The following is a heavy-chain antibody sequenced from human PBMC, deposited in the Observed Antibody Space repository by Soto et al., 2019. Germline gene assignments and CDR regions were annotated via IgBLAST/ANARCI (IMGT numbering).Heavy chain of an antibody. CDR1: GITFSSYG. CDR3: ARDTFYYDGSGTSSGGFDP. V-gene: IGHV3-33*01. J-gene: IGHJ5*02. CDR2: VWYDGKDK. D-gene: IGHD3-10*01. Sequence: QVQVVESGGGVVQPGRSLRLSCAASGITFSSYGMHWVRQAPGKGLEWVALVWYDGKDKYYADSVKGRFTISRDNSKNTLYLQMNSLRAEDTAVYYCARDTFYYDGSGTSSGGFDPWGQGILVTVSS.